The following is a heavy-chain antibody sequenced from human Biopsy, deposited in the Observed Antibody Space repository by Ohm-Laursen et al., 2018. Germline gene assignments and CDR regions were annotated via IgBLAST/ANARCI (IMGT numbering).Heavy chain of an antibody. CDR2: LYTSGDT. V-gene: IGHV4-4*07. Sequence: PSETLSLTCTVSSGLISNYYWSWIRQPAGKGLEWIGRLYTSGDTNYNPSLKSRVSVSEDTSKNQFSLRLTSVTAADTAVYYCARGPKRLTRTSYFEDWGRGILVTVSS. J-gene: IGHJ4*02. CDR3: ARGPKRLTRTSYFED. CDR1: SGLISNYY. D-gene: IGHD1-7*01.